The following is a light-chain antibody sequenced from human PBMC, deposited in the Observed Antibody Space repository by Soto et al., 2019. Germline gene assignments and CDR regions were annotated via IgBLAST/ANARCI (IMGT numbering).Light chain of an antibody. CDR1: SSDVGGYNY. V-gene: IGLV2-8*01. J-gene: IGLJ2*01. Sequence: QSALTQPPSASGSPGQSVTISCTGTSSDVGGYNYVSWYQQHPGKAPKLMIYEVSERPSGVPDRFSGSKFGNTASLTVSGLQAEDEADYYCSSYAGSNNVVFGGGTKLTVL. CDR2: EVS. CDR3: SSYAGSNNVV.